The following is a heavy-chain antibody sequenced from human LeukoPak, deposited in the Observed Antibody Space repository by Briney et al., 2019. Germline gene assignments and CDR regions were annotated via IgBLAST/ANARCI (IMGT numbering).Heavy chain of an antibody. CDR2: IRSGGST. CDR1: GFTFRSYA. J-gene: IGHJ3*01. Sequence: GGSLRLSCAASGFTFRSYAMSWVRQAPGKGLEWVSVIRSGGSTVYADSVKGRFTISRDNSKNTLYLQLNSLRAEDTAVYYCAREGSGRTAYNDGLDVWGQGTMVTVSS. D-gene: IGHD3-10*01. CDR3: AREGSGRTAYNDGLDV. V-gene: IGHV3-23*01.